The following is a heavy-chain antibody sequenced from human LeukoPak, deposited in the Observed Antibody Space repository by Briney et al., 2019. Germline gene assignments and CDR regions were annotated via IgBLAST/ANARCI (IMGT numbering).Heavy chain of an antibody. D-gene: IGHD5-12*01. CDR1: GGSVSSGSYY. CDR2: IYYSGST. CDR3: ARDPTILYGMDV. V-gene: IGHV4-61*01. Sequence: SETLSLTCTVSGGSVSSGSYYWSWIRQPPGKGLEWIGYIYYSGSTNYNPSLKSRVTISVDTSKNQFSLKLSSVTAVDTAVYYCARDPTILYGMDVWGQGTTVTVSS. J-gene: IGHJ6*02.